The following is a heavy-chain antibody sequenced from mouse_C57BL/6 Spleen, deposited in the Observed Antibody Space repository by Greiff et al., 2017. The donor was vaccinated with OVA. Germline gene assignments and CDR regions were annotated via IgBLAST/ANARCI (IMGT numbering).Heavy chain of an antibody. J-gene: IGHJ4*01. CDR2: ISYDGSN. Sequence: EVQLVESGPGLVKPSQSLSLTCSVTGYSITSGHYWNWIRQFPGNKLEWMGYISYDGSNNYNPSLKNRISITRDTSKNQFFLKLNSVTTEDTATYYCAREGIYYGNYVRAMDYWGQGTSVTVSS. D-gene: IGHD2-1*01. V-gene: IGHV3-6*01. CDR3: AREGIYYGNYVRAMDY. CDR1: GYSITSGHY.